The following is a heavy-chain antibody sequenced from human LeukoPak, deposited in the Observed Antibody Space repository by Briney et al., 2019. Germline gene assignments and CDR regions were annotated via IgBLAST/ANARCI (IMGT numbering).Heavy chain of an antibody. CDR2: INSDGSST. CDR1: GFTFSSYW. V-gene: IGHV3-74*01. D-gene: IGHD6-19*01. J-gene: IGHJ3*02. Sequence: PGGSLRLSCAASGFTFSSYWMHWVRQAPGKGLVWVSRINSDGSSTSYADSVKGRFTISRDNAKNTLYLQMNSLRAEDTAVYYCARDERMFQGQWLDDAFDIWGQGTMVTVSS. CDR3: ARDERMFQGQWLDDAFDI.